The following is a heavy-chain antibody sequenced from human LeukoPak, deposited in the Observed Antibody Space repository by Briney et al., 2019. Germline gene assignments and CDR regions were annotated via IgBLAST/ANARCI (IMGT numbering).Heavy chain of an antibody. J-gene: IGHJ4*02. V-gene: IGHV3-23*01. CDR3: AKGQTGEGYFDY. CDR1: GFTFSSYA. D-gene: IGHD7-27*01. CDR2: ISGSGGST. Sequence: GGSLRLSCAASGFTFSSYAMSWVRQAPGKGLEWVSAISGSGGSTYYADSVKGWFTISRDNSKNTLYLQMNSLRAEDTAVYYCAKGQTGEGYFDYWGQRTLVTVSS.